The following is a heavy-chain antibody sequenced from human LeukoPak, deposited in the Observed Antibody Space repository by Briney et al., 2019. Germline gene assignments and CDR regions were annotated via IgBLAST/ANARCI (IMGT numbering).Heavy chain of an antibody. V-gene: IGHV3-21*01. CDR1: GFTFSSYS. D-gene: IGHD3-10*01. CDR2: ISSSSSYI. Sequence: GGSLRLSCAASGFTFSSYSMNWVRQAPEKVLEWVSSISSSSSYIYYADSVKGRFTISRDNAKNSLYLQMNSLRAEDTAVYYCARDSANYYGSGRGYDYWGQGTLVTVSS. CDR3: ARDSANYYGSGRGYDY. J-gene: IGHJ4*02.